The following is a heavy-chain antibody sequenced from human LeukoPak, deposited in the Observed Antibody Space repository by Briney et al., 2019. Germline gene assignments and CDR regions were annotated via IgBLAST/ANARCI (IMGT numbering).Heavy chain of an antibody. D-gene: IGHD2-21*02. CDR2: IYYSGST. J-gene: IGHJ3*02. Sequence: SSETLSLTCTVSGGSISSSSYYWGWIRQPPGKGLEWIGSIYYSGSTYYNPSLKSRVTISVDTSKNQFSLKLSSVTAADTAVYYCARGGAYCGGDCYPRPNDAFDIWGQGTMVTVSS. CDR1: GGSISSSSYY. V-gene: IGHV4-39*07. CDR3: ARGGAYCGGDCYPRPNDAFDI.